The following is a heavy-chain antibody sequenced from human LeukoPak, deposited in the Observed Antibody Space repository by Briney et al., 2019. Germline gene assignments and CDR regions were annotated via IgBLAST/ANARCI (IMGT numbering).Heavy chain of an antibody. CDR2: IYHSGGT. D-gene: IGHD6-13*01. CDR1: GGSISSSNW. V-gene: IGHV4-4*02. J-gene: IGHJ4*02. CDR3: ARDPGRAAVDY. Sequence: SETLSPTCAVSGGSISSSNWWCWVRQPPGKGLEWVGEIYHSGGTNYNPSLKSRVTISVDKSKNQFSLQLSSVTAAATAVYYCARDPGRAAVDYWGQGTLVTVSS.